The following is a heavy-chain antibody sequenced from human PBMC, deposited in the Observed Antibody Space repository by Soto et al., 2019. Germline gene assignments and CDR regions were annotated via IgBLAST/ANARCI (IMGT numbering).Heavy chain of an antibody. CDR3: ARVISAVLIAFDV. V-gene: IGHV3-7*04. D-gene: IGHD6-13*01. J-gene: IGHJ3*01. CDR1: GFTLSNYW. CDR2: IKQDGSEK. Sequence: EVELVEFGGGLVQPGGSLRLSCAASGFTLSNYWMNWVRQARGKGLEWVANIKQDGSEKYYVDSVKGRFTISRDNAKNSLYLQMNSLRAEDTAVYYCARVISAVLIAFDVWGQGTMVAVSS.